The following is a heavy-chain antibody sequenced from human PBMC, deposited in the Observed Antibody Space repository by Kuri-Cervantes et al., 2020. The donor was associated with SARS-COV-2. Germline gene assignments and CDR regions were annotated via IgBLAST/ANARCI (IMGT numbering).Heavy chain of an antibody. J-gene: IGHJ6*03. CDR3: ARAARSSSPDAYYYYYYMDV. D-gene: IGHD6-6*01. Sequence: GGSLRLSCAASGFTFSSYGMHWVRQAPGKGLEWVAVIWYDGSNKYYADSVKGRFTISRHNSKNTLYLQMNSLRAEDTAVYYCARAARSSSPDAYYYYYYMDVWGKGTTVTVSS. CDR1: GFTFSSYG. CDR2: IWYDGSNK. V-gene: IGHV3-33*08.